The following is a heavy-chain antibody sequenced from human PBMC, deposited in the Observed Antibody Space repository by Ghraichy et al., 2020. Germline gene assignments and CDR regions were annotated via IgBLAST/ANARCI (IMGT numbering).Heavy chain of an antibody. V-gene: IGHV3-23*01. Sequence: GGSLRLSCAASGFTFSSYAMSWVRQAPGKGLEWVSAISGSGGSTYYADSVKGRFTISRDNSKNTLYLQMNSLRAEDTAVYYCAKVSKRYSSGWQEYYFDYWGQGTLVTVSS. CDR3: AKVSKRYSSGWQEYYFDY. J-gene: IGHJ4*02. D-gene: IGHD6-19*01. CDR1: GFTFSSYA. CDR2: ISGSGGST.